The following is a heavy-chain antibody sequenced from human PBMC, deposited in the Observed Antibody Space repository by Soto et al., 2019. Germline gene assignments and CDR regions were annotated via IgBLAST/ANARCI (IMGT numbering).Heavy chain of an antibody. J-gene: IGHJ6*02. D-gene: IGHD6-25*01. CDR3: AKNRLANSPYYYYYYGMDV. Sequence: GGSLRLSCAASGITFRSYGMHWVRQAPGKGLEWVAVISYDGSNKYYGESVKGRFTISRDNSKNTLYLQMNSLRAEDTAVYYCAKNRLANSPYYYYYYGMDVWGQGTTVTGSS. V-gene: IGHV3-30*18. CDR1: GITFRSYG. CDR2: ISYDGSNK.